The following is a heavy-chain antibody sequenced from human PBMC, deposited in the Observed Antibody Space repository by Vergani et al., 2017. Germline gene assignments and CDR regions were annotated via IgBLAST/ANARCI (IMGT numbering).Heavy chain of an antibody. CDR3: ATDRYLMVRGGNYYCYGMDV. J-gene: IGHJ6*02. D-gene: IGHD3-10*01. CDR1: GYTLTELS. Sequence: QVQLVQSGAEVKKPGASVKVSCKVSGYTLTELSMHWVRQAPGKGLEWRGGFDPEDGETICAQTFQGRVTMTEDTSTDTAYMELSSLRSEDTAVYYCATDRYLMVRGGNYYCYGMDVWGQGTTVTASS. CDR2: FDPEDGET. V-gene: IGHV1-24*01.